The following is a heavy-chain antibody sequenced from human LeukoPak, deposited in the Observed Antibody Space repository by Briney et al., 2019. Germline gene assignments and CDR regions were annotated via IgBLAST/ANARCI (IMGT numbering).Heavy chain of an antibody. V-gene: IGHV3-7*01. J-gene: IGHJ4*02. CDR2: IKQDGSEK. Sequence: PGGSLRLSCAASGFTFSSYWMSWVRLAPGKGLEWVANIKQDGSEKYYVDSVKGRFTISRDNAKNSLYLQMNSLRAEDTAVYYCARDTNSSGSYGAYWGEGTLVTVSS. CDR3: ARDTNSSGSYGAY. D-gene: IGHD3-10*01. CDR1: GFTFSSYW.